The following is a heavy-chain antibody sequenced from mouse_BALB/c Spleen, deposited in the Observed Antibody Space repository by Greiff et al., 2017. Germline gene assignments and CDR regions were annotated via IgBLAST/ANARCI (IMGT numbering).Heavy chain of an antibody. CDR1: GFSLTSYG. CDR2: IWSGGST. CDR3: ARNPHYYGSPLDY. D-gene: IGHD1-1*01. J-gene: IGHJ4*01. V-gene: IGHV2-2*02. Sequence: QVQLKQSGPGLVQPSQSLSITCTVSGFSLTSYGVHWVRQSPGKGLEWLGVIWSGGSTDYNAAFISRLSISKDNSKSQVFFKMNSLQANDTAIYYCARNPHYYGSPLDYWGQGTSVTVSS.